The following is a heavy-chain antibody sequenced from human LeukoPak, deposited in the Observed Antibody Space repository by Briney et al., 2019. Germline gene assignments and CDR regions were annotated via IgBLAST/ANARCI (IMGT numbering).Heavy chain of an antibody. Sequence: GGSLRLSCAASEFTFSSYAMNWVRQAPGKGLEWVSGITGSGGSTFYADSVKGRFTISRDNSKNTLYLQMNSLRAEDTAVYYCTKDRVCSGGSCYFDYWGQGTLVTVSS. D-gene: IGHD2-15*01. CDR3: TKDRVCSGGSCYFDY. V-gene: IGHV3-23*01. CDR2: ITGSGGST. J-gene: IGHJ4*02. CDR1: EFTFSSYA.